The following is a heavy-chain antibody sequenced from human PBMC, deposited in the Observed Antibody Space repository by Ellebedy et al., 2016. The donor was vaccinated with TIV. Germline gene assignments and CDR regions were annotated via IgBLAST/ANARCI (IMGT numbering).Heavy chain of an antibody. V-gene: IGHV3-30*19. CDR1: GFKFSRFG. D-gene: IGHD3-22*01. CDR2: ISSDGKTR. J-gene: IGHJ3*01. CDR3: ARENGSNPSDDGLDV. Sequence: GESLKISXTTSGFKFSRFGMEWVRRAPGKGLEWLAFISSDGKTRTYAGSVKGRFSISRDQSRNMVYLQIDRLTVEDTAVYYCARENGSNPSDDGLDVWGQGTTVTVSS.